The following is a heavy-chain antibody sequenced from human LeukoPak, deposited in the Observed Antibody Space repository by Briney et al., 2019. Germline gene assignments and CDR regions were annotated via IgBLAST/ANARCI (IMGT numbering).Heavy chain of an antibody. D-gene: IGHD6-6*01. CDR3: ARGGPYSSSSFNRAAGWFDP. CDR1: GGSFSGYY. V-gene: IGHV4-34*01. J-gene: IGHJ5*02. Sequence: SETLSLTCTVYGGSFSGYYWSWIRQPSGKGLEWIGEINHSGSTNYNPSLKSRVTISVDTSKNQFSLKLSSVTAADTAVYYCARGGPYSSSSFNRAAGWFDPWGQGTLVTVSS. CDR2: INHSGST.